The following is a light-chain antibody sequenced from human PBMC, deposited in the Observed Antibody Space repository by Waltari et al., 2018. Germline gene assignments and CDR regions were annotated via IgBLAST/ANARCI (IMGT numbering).Light chain of an antibody. V-gene: IGKV4-1*01. J-gene: IGKJ1*01. CDR3: HQYYSTPWT. CDR2: GAS. Sequence: DIVMTQSPDSLAVSLGARATINCKSSQSVLYRSNNQNFLAGYQQKPGQTPKVLIYGASTRESGVPDRFSGSGSGTDFTLTISSLQAEDVAVYYCHQYYSTPWTFGQGTEVEIK. CDR1: QSVLYRSNNQNF.